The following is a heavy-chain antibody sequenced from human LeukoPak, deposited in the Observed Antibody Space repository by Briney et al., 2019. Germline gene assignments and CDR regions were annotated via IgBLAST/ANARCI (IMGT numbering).Heavy chain of an antibody. CDR1: GFTFSSYA. CDR2: ISGSGGST. V-gene: IGHV3-23*01. Sequence: QAGGSLRLSCAASGFTFSSYAMSWVRQAPGKGLEWVSAISGSGGSTYYADSVKGRFTISRDNSKNTLYLQMNSLRAEDTAVYYCARETPGIAVAGTPGIIRYYYYGMDVWGQGTTVTVSS. D-gene: IGHD6-19*01. CDR3: ARETPGIAVAGTPGIIRYYYYGMDV. J-gene: IGHJ6*02.